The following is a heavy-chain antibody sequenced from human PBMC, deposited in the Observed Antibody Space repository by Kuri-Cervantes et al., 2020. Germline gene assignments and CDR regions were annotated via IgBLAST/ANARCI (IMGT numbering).Heavy chain of an antibody. CDR1: GFTFSSYS. J-gene: IGHJ4*02. CDR3: ARGTLEQQLVLPDY. D-gene: IGHD6-13*01. V-gene: IGHV3-21*03. Sequence: GGSLRLSCVVSGFTFSSYSMNWVRQAPGKGLEWVSSISTSSSYIFYADSVKGRFTISRDNAKNSLYLQMNSLRGEDTGAYYCARGTLEQQLVLPDYWGQGTLVTVSS. CDR2: ISTSSSYI.